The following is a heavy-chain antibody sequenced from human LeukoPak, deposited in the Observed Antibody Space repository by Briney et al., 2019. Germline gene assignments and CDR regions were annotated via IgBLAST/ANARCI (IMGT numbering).Heavy chain of an antibody. CDR1: GGSISSSSYY. CDR2: IYYSGST. J-gene: IGHJ5*02. V-gene: IGHV4-39*01. Sequence: PSETLSLTCTVSGGSISSSSYYWGWIRQPPGKGLEWIGSIYYSGSTYYNPSLKSRVTISVDTSKNQFSLKLSSVTAADTAVYYCARGRSQWLRWAGGQFDPWGQGTLVTVSS. D-gene: IGHD5-12*01. CDR3: ARGRSQWLRWAGGQFDP.